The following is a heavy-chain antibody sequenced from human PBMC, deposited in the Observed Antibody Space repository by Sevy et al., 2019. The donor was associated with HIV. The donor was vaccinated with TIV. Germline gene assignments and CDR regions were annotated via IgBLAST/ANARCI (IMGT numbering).Heavy chain of an antibody. Sequence: SVKVSCKASGYTFTSYGISWVRQAPGQGLECMGWISAYNGNTNYEQKLQGRVTMTTDTSTITAYMELRSLSSDDAAVYYCARPGGIVGATHWFDPWGQGTPVTVSS. CDR3: ARPGGIVGATHWFDP. V-gene: IGHV1-18*01. CDR2: ISAYNGNT. CDR1: GYTFTSYG. D-gene: IGHD1-26*01. J-gene: IGHJ5*02.